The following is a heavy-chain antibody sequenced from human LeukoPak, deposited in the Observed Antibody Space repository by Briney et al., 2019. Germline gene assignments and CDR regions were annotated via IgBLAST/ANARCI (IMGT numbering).Heavy chain of an antibody. CDR1: GFTFSSYW. J-gene: IGHJ6*04. V-gene: IGHV3-74*01. Sequence: GGSLRLSCAASGFTFSSYWVHWVRQAPGKGLVWVSRINSDGSSTSYADSVKGRFTISRDNAKNTLYLQMNSLRAEDTAVYYCARAQADITMVRGVHYYYYYGMDVWGKGTTVTVSS. CDR2: INSDGSST. D-gene: IGHD3-10*01. CDR3: ARAQADITMVRGVHYYYYYGMDV.